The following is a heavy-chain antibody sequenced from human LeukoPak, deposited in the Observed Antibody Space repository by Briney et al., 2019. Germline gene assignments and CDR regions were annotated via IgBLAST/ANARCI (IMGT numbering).Heavy chain of an antibody. CDR1: GFSVGTNY. V-gene: IGHV3-53*01. J-gene: IGHJ4*02. CDR2: IYSGGTT. CDR3: ARKSIATSSGWAQFDS. D-gene: IGHD6-13*01. Sequence: PGGSLRLSCAASGFSVGTNYMGWVRQAPGKGPEWVSVIYSGGTTYYAESVKGRFTISRDNSKNTLFLQMNSLRAEDTAVYYCARKSIATSSGWAQFDSWGQGNLVIVSS.